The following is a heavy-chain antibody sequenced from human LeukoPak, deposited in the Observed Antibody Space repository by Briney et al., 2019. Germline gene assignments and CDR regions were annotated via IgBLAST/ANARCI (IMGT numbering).Heavy chain of an antibody. J-gene: IGHJ4*02. V-gene: IGHV6-1*01. D-gene: IGHD6-13*01. CDR1: GDIVSSNSAA. CDR2: TFYRSKWYN. Sequence: SQTLSLTCAISGDIVSSNSAAWNWMRQSPSRGLEWLGRTFYRSKWYNEDAVSVKGRITINPDTSKNQFSLQLNSVTPEDTAVYYCARGYGPNRSWYYFDYWGQGTLVTVSS. CDR3: ARGYGPNRSWYYFDY.